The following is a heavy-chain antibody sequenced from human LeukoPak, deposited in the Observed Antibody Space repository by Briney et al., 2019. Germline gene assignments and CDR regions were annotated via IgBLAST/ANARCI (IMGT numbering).Heavy chain of an antibody. J-gene: IGHJ3*02. Sequence: ASVKVSCKASGYTFTGYYMHWVRQAPGQGLEWMGWINPNSGGTNYAQKFQGRVTMTRDTSISTAYMELRSLRSDDTAVYYCARFSSDKRRGAFDIWGQGTMVTVSS. CDR1: GYTFTGYY. D-gene: IGHD5-12*01. CDR3: ARFSSDKRRGAFDI. CDR2: INPNSGGT. V-gene: IGHV1-2*02.